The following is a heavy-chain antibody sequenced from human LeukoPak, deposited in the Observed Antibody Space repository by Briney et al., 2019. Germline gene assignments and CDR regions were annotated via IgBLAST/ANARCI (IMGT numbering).Heavy chain of an antibody. D-gene: IGHD5-18*01. V-gene: IGHV3-30*18. CDR3: AKDRGGIQLWFVDY. CDR1: GFTFSSYG. Sequence: GGSLRLSCAASGFTFSSYGMHWVRQAPGKGLEWVAVISYDGSNKYYADSVKGRFTISRDNSKNTLYLQMNSLRAEDTAVYYCAKDRGGIQLWFVDYWGQGTLVTVSS. CDR2: ISYDGSNK. J-gene: IGHJ4*02.